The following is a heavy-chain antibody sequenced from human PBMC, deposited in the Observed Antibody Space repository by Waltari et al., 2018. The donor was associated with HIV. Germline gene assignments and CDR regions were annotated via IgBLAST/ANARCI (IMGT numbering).Heavy chain of an antibody. CDR3: VWGGEGSYGDY. V-gene: IGHV3-21*01. CDR2: IITTSKYI. D-gene: IGHD1-26*01. CDR1: GFTFSHYS. J-gene: IGHJ4*02. Sequence: EVQLVESGGGLVKPGGSLRLSCAASGFTFSHYSMNWVRQAPGKGLELVSSIITTSKYIYHADSGKSRISISRDNAKNSLYLQMNSLRAEDTAVYYCVWGGEGSYGDYWGQGTLVTVSS.